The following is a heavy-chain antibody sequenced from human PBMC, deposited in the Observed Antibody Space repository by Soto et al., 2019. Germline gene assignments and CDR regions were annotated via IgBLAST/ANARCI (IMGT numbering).Heavy chain of an antibody. CDR1: GYTFTSYD. Sequence: ASVKVSCKASGYTFTSYDINWVRQAPGQGLEWMGWITVNSGNTNYPQKFQGRVTMTTDTSTSTAYMELRSLTSDDTAVYYCGRGLGGGWYYFDYWGPGTLVTVSS. CDR2: ITVNSGNT. J-gene: IGHJ4*02. CDR3: GRGLGGGWYYFDY. V-gene: IGHV1-18*01. D-gene: IGHD6-19*01.